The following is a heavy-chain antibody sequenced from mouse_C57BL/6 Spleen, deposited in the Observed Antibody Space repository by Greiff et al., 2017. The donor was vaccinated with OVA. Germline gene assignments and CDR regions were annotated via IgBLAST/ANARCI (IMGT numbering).Heavy chain of an antibody. J-gene: IGHJ2*01. V-gene: IGHV1-82*01. Sequence: QVQLKESGPELVKPGASVKISCKASGYAFSSSWMNWVKQRPGKGLEWIGRIYPGDGDTNYNGKFKGKATLTADKSSSTAYMQLSSLTSEDSAVYFCARGGPGVFDYWGQGTTLTVSS. CDR3: ARGGPGVFDY. CDR1: GYAFSSSW. CDR2: IYPGDGDT. D-gene: IGHD3-3*01.